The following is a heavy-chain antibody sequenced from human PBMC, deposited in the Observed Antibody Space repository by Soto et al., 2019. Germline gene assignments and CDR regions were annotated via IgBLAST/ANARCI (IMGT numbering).Heavy chain of an antibody. CDR1: GFTFSNAW. D-gene: IGHD3-22*01. CDR2: IKSKTDGGTT. Sequence: PGGSLRLSCAASGFTFSNAWMNWVRQAPGKGLEWVGRIKSKTDGGTTDYAAPVKGRFTISRDDSKNTLYLQMNTLKIEDTAVYYCSPSSVWYFDYWGQGTLVTVSS. J-gene: IGHJ4*02. V-gene: IGHV3-15*01. CDR3: SPSSVWYFDY.